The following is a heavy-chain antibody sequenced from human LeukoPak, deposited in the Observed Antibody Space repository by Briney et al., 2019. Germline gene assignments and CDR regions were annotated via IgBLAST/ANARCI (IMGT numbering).Heavy chain of an antibody. J-gene: IGHJ4*02. CDR3: VRGTPTPGMDY. Sequence: ASVRVSCKASGYPFSAHFLNWVRQAPGQGLEWMGNIDTTTGNPRYAQDFTGRFVFSLDTSVSTAYFQITSLKADDTAAYYCVRGTPTPGMDYWGQGTQVTVSS. D-gene: IGHD3-10*01. CDR1: GYPFSAHF. CDR2: IDTTTGNP. V-gene: IGHV7-4-1*02.